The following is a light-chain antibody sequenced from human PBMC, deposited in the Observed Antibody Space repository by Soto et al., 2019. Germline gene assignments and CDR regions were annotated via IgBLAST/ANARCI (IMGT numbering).Light chain of an antibody. J-gene: IGKJ4*01. CDR1: QSVSSY. CDR3: QQRSNWPPSLT. Sequence: EIVLTQSPATLSLSPGERATLSCRASQSVSSYLAWYQQKPGQAPRLLIYDASNRATGIPARFSGSGSGTDFALTISSLAPEDFAVYYCQQRSNWPPSLTFGGGIKVEIK. CDR2: DAS. V-gene: IGKV3-11*01.